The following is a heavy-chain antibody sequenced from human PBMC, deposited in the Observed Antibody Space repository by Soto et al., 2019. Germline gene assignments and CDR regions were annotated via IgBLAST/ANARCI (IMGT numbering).Heavy chain of an antibody. Sequence: SETLSLNCAVSSGSISSSNWWSWNRQPPGKGLEWIGEIYHSGSTNYNPSLKSRVTISVDKSKNQFSLKLSSVTAADTAVYYCASRLLSSTSLDYWGQGTLVTVSS. V-gene: IGHV4-4*02. J-gene: IGHJ4*02. CDR2: IYHSGST. D-gene: IGHD2-2*01. CDR3: ASRLLSSTSLDY. CDR1: SGSISSSNW.